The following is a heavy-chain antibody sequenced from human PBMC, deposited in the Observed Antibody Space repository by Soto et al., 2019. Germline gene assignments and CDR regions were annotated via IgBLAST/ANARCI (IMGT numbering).Heavy chain of an antibody. CDR2: IYYSGST. J-gene: IGHJ5*02. V-gene: IGHV4-59*01. Sequence: SATXSLTCAFSGFSISSYDWIWVRQPPGKGLEWIGYIYYSGSTNYNPSLKRRVTISVDTSKNQFSLKLSSVTAADTAVYYCPRVTFLDRLQSRTTNWFAPWGQGTL. CDR1: GFSISSYD. CDR3: PRVTFLDRLQSRTTNWFAP. D-gene: IGHD3-3*02.